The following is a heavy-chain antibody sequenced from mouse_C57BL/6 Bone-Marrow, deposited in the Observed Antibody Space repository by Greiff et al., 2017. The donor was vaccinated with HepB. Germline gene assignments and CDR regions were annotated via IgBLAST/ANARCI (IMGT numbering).Heavy chain of an antibody. J-gene: IGHJ1*03. D-gene: IGHD1-1*01. Sequence: VQLQQPGAELVKPGASVKMSCKASGYTFTSYWITWVKQRPGQGLEWIGDIYPGSGSTNYNEKFKSKATLTVDTSSSTAYMQLSSLTSEDSAVYYCARNFYYGSSPNWYFDVWGTGTTVTVSS. CDR1: GYTFTSYW. CDR2: IYPGSGST. CDR3: ARNFYYGSSPNWYFDV. V-gene: IGHV1-55*01.